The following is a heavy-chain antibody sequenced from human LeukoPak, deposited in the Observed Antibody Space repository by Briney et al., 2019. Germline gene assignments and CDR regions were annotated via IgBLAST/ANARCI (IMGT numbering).Heavy chain of an antibody. CDR1: GYSISSGYY. Sequence: SETLSLTCTVSGYSISSGYYWGWIRQPPGKGLEWIGSIYHSGSTYYNPFLKSRVTISVDTSKNQFSLKLSSVTAADTAVYYCARGWASIAAAVDFDYWGQGTLVTVSS. J-gene: IGHJ4*02. V-gene: IGHV4-38-2*02. CDR3: ARGWASIAAAVDFDY. CDR2: IYHSGST. D-gene: IGHD6-13*01.